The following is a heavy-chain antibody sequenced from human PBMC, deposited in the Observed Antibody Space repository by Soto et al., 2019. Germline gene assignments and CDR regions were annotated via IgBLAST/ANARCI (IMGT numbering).Heavy chain of an antibody. CDR3: ARVEATMIVVTTDDGMDV. D-gene: IGHD3-22*01. V-gene: IGHV1-69*12. CDR2: IIPVFGTP. CDR1: GCSLSNYG. J-gene: IGHJ6*01. Sequence: QVQLVQSGAEVKKPGSSVKVSCKASGCSLSNYGISWVRQAPGQGLEWMGAIIPVFGTPKYAQKFQDRVTITAHESTTTVYIEVRSLTSEYTAVYYVARVEATMIVVTTDDGMDVWGQGTTVTVSS.